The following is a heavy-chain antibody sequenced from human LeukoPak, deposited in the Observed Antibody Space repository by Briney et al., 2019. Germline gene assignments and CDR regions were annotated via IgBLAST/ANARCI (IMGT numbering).Heavy chain of an antibody. CDR2: IYYTGST. Sequence: SETLSLTCTVSGGSISTYYWSWIRQPPGKGLEWIGYIYYTGSTSYNPSLKSRVTMSLDASKNQFSLELNSVTPADTAVYYCARGGNYWPQWWFDPWGRGTLVTVSS. J-gene: IGHJ5*02. D-gene: IGHD1-26*01. CDR3: ARGGNYWPQWWFDP. V-gene: IGHV4-59*01. CDR1: GGSISTYY.